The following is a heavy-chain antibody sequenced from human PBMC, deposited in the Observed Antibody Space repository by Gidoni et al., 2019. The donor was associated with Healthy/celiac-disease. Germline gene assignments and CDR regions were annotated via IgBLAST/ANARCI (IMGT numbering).Heavy chain of an antibody. CDR3: ARIAFIAVAGDTDFDY. CDR1: GFTFSSYG. Sequence: QVQLVESGGGVVQPGRSLRLSCAASGFTFSSYGMHWVRQAPGKGLEWVAVIWYDGSNKYYADSVKGRFTISRDNSKNTLYLQMNSLRAEDTAVYYCARIAFIAVAGDTDFDYWGQGTLVTVSS. J-gene: IGHJ4*02. D-gene: IGHD6-19*01. CDR2: IWYDGSNK. V-gene: IGHV3-33*01.